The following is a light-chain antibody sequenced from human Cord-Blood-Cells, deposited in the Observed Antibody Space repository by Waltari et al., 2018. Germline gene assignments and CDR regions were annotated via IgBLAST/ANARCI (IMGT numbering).Light chain of an antibody. CDR2: AAS. V-gene: IGKV1-39*01. CDR1: QSISSY. CDR3: QQSYSTLL. J-gene: IGKJ2*01. Sequence: IQMTQSPHSLSASVGDRGTITCRGSQSISSYLNWYQQKQGKAPKLLIYAASSLQSGVRSRFSGSGSGTDFTLTISSLQPEDWATYYCQQSYSTLLFGQGTKLEIK.